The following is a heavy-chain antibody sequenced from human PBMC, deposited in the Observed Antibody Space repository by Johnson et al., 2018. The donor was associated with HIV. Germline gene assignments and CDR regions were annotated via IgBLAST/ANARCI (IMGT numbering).Heavy chain of an antibody. J-gene: IGHJ3*02. V-gene: IGHV3-7*01. CDR2: IKQDGSKK. Sequence: VQLVESGGGLVQPGGSLRLSCAASGFTFSSHWMSWVRQAPGKGLEWVAKIKQDGSKKNYVDSVKGRFTISRDNSKNTLYLQKNSLGADDTAVYYFARGSTVTTLSGAFDIWGQGTLVTVSS. D-gene: IGHD4-11*01. CDR3: ARGSTVTTLSGAFDI. CDR1: GFTFSSHW.